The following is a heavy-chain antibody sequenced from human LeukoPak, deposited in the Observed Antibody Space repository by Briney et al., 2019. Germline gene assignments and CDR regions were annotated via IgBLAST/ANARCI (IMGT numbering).Heavy chain of an antibody. CDR1: GFTFSSYA. Sequence: GGSLRLSRAASGFTFSSYAMSWVRQAPGKGLEWVSAISGSGGRTYYADSVKGRFTISRDNSKNTLYLQMNSLRAEDTAVYYCAKANYYDSSGYYYALDYWGQGTLVTVSS. V-gene: IGHV3-23*01. J-gene: IGHJ4*02. CDR3: AKANYYDSSGYYYALDY. D-gene: IGHD3-22*01. CDR2: ISGSGGRT.